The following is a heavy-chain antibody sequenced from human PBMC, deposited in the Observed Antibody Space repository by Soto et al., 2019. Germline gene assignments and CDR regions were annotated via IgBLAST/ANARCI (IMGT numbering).Heavy chain of an antibody. CDR3: ASNNIVSHRKYYYDSSGYLDPFVDY. J-gene: IGHJ4*02. CDR1: GGTFSSYA. V-gene: IGHV1-69*13. Sequence: GASVKVSCKASGGTFSSYAISWVRQAPGQGLEWMGGIIPIFGTANYAQKFQGRVTITADESTSTAYMELSSLRSEDTAVYYCASNNIVSHRKYYYDSSGYLDPFVDYWGQGTLVTVSS. D-gene: IGHD3-22*01. CDR2: IIPIFGTA.